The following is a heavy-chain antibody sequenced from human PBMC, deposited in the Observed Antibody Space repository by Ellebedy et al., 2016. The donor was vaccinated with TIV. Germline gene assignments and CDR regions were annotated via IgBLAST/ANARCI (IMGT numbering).Heavy chain of an antibody. D-gene: IGHD2-2*01. V-gene: IGHV3-11*01. CDR1: GFNFSDYY. Sequence: GGSLRLSCAGSGFNFSDYYMSWVRQAPGKRLEWLAYITSSGDIKYYTDSVKGRFTISRDNANSSLHLQMNRLRAEDTAVYYCTRDPGSTRFYYYYGMDVWGQGTTVTVSS. CDR3: TRDPGSTRFYYYYGMDV. CDR2: ITSSGDIK. J-gene: IGHJ6*02.